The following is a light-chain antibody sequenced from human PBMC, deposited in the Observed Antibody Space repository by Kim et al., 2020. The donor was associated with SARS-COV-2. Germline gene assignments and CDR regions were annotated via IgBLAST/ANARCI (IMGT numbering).Light chain of an antibody. CDR1: QDIRND. CDR3: LQHSTYPIT. CDR2: GAS. J-gene: IGKJ5*01. V-gene: IGKV1-17*01. Sequence: ASVGDRVTITCRASQDIRNDLGWYQQNPGRAPKRLIYGASSLLSGVPSRFSGSGSGTEFTLTISSVQPEDFATYFCLQHSTYPITFGQGTRLEIK.